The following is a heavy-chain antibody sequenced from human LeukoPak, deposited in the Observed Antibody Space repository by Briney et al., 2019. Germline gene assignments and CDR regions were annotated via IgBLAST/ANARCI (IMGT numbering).Heavy chain of an antibody. CDR1: GFTFNGYS. CDR2: ISSGSSYI. J-gene: IGHJ3*02. V-gene: IGHV3-21*01. Sequence: PGGSLRLSCAASGFTFNGYSMNWVRQAPGKGLEWVSSISSGSSYIFYADSVKGRFTISRDNAKNSLYLQMNSLRAEDTAVYYCARQVGVDDAFDIWGQGTMVTISS. D-gene: IGHD1-26*01. CDR3: ARQVGVDDAFDI.